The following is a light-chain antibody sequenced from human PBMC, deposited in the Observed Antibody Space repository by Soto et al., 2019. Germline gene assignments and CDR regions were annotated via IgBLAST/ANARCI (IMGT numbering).Light chain of an antibody. V-gene: IGKV3-11*01. J-gene: IGKJ5*01. Sequence: ILFAQAPAHLSLSPGERATLSCRASQSVSSYLAWYQQKPGQAPRLLIYDASNRATGIPARFSGSGSGTDFTLTISSLEPEDFAVYYCQQRSNWPPEITFGQGTRLEIK. CDR2: DAS. CDR1: QSVSSY. CDR3: QQRSNWPPEIT.